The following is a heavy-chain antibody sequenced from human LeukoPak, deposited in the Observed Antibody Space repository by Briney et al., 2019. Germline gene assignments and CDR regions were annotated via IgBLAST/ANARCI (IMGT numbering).Heavy chain of an antibody. CDR1: GFLFSDSW. J-gene: IGHJ6*01. CDR3: ATYTNWVAGDV. D-gene: IGHD7-27*01. CDR2: IDKDGSEE. V-gene: IGHV3-7*01. Sequence: GGSLRLSCVASGFLFSDSWMSCVREATGKGLEWGAEIDKDGSEEDYVDSVKGRFTISRDNAKNSLYLQRDSLRANDTAVYYCATYTNWVAGDVWGQGTTVSVSS.